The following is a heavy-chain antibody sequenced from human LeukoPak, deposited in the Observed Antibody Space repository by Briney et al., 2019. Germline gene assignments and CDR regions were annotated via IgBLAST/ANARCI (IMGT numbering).Heavy chain of an antibody. Sequence: PSETLSLTCTVSGGSISSHYWSWIRQPPGKGLEWIGYIYYSGSTNYNPSLKSRVTISVDTSKNQFSLKLSSVTAADTAVYYCARARWLQLFDYWGQGTLVTVSS. J-gene: IGHJ4*02. D-gene: IGHD5-24*01. CDR3: ARARWLQLFDY. CDR1: GGSISSHY. V-gene: IGHV4-59*11. CDR2: IYYSGST.